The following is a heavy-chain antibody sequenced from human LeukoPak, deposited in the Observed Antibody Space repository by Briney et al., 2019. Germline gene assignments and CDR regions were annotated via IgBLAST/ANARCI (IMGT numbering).Heavy chain of an antibody. CDR2: IRYDGSNK. CDR3: AKEVGDIVVVPAASEEL. CDR1: GFTFSSYG. V-gene: IGHV3-30*02. J-gene: IGHJ4*02. Sequence: GGSLRLPCAASGFTFSSYGMHWVRQAPGKGLEWVAFIRYDGSNKYYADSVKGRFTISRDNSKNTLYLQMNSLRAEDTAVYYCAKEVGDIVVVPAASEELWGQGTLVTVSS. D-gene: IGHD2-2*01.